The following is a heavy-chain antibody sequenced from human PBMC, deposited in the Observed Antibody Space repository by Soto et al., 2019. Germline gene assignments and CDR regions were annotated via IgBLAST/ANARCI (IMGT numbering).Heavy chain of an antibody. Sequence: ASETLSLTCTVSGGSISSYYWSWIRQPPGKGLEWIGYIYYSGSTNYNPSLKSRVTISVDTSKNQFSLKLSSVTAADTAVYYCARARGDYGLYYFDYWGQGTLVTVSS. D-gene: IGHD4-17*01. CDR1: GGSISSYY. V-gene: IGHV4-59*01. J-gene: IGHJ4*02. CDR3: ARARGDYGLYYFDY. CDR2: IYYSGST.